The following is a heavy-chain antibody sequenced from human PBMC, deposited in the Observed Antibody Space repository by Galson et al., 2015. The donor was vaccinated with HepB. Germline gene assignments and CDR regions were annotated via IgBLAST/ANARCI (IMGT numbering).Heavy chain of an antibody. CDR1: GFTFSSYA. CDR2: ISYDGSNK. V-gene: IGHV3-30-3*01. J-gene: IGHJ4*02. Sequence: SLRLSCAASGFTFSSYAMHWVRQAPGKGLEWVAVISYDGSNKYYADSVKGRFTISRDNSKNTLYLQMNSLRAEDTAVYYCARDPSLGPPTDDYSRFPPDYWGQGTLVTVSS. CDR3: ARDPSLGPPTDDYSRFPPDY. D-gene: IGHD5-24*01.